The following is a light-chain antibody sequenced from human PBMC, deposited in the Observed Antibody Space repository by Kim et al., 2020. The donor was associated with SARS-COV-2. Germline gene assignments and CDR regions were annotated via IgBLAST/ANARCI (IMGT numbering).Light chain of an antibody. J-gene: IGKJ3*01. Sequence: ASLCDRVTITCRASQDIGTYLAWYQQKPGQAPKLLIYGASTLEDGVPSKFSGDGSRTEFTLTISSLQSEDLATYYCQQLKNFPLTFGPGTKVDIK. CDR2: GAS. V-gene: IGKV1-9*01. CDR1: QDIGTY. CDR3: QQLKNFPLT.